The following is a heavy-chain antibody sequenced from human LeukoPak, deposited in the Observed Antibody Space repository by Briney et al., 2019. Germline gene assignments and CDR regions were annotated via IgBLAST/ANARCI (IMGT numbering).Heavy chain of an antibody. J-gene: IGHJ5*02. D-gene: IGHD3-22*01. CDR1: GGSFSGYY. V-gene: IGHV4-34*01. Sequence: PSETLSLTCAVYGGSFSGYYWSWIRQPPGKGLEWIGEINHSGSTNYNPSLKSRVTISVDTSKNQFSLKLSSVTAADTAVHYCACSYYYDSSGYKYNWFDPWGQGTLVTVSS. CDR3: ACSYYYDSSGYKYNWFDP. CDR2: INHSGST.